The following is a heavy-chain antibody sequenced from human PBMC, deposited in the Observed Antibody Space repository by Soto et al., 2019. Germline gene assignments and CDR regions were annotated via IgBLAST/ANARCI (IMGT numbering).Heavy chain of an antibody. CDR3: AREPWGYSSSSFDY. CDR1: GGSISSSNW. J-gene: IGHJ4*02. Sequence: PSETLSLTCAVSGGSISSSNWWSWVRQPPGKGLEWIGEIYHSGSTNYNPSLKSRVTISVDKSKNQFSLRLSSVTAADTAVYYCAREPWGYSSSSFDYWGQGTLVTVSS. V-gene: IGHV4-4*02. D-gene: IGHD6-6*01. CDR2: IYHSGST.